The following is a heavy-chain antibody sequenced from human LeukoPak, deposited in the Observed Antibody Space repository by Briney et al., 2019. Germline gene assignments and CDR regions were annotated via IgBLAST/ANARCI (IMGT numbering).Heavy chain of an antibody. CDR1: GGSFSGYY. J-gene: IGHJ4*02. CDR2: INHRGST. V-gene: IGHV4-34*01. CDR3: ARHTTILGHFGY. Sequence: SETLSLTCAVYGGSFSGYYWSWIRQPPGKGLEWIGEINHRGSTNYNPSLKSRVTISVDTSKNQFSLKLSSVTAADTALYYCARHTTILGHFGYWGQGTLVTVSS. D-gene: IGHD3-3*01.